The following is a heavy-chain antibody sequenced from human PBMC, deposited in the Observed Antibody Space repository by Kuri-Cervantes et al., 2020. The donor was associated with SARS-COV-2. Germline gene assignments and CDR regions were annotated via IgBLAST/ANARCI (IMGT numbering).Heavy chain of an antibody. D-gene: IGHD3-16*01. CDR2: IYYSGST. Sequence: GSLRLSCTVSGGSISSSSYYWGWIRQPPGKGLEWIGSIYYSGSTYYNPSLKSRVTISVDTSKNQFSLKLSSVTAADTAVYYCARPLEGGDYFDYWGQGTLVTVSS. V-gene: IGHV4-39*01. J-gene: IGHJ4*02. CDR3: ARPLEGGDYFDY. CDR1: GGSISSSSYY.